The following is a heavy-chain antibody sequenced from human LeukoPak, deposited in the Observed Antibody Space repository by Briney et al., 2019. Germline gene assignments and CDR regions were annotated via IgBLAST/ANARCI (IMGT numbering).Heavy chain of an antibody. CDR1: GFTFSSYG. J-gene: IGHJ6*04. CDR3: ARWIQLWQRYGMDV. D-gene: IGHD5-18*01. V-gene: IGHV3-30*03. Sequence: PGRSLRLSCAASGFTFSSYGMHWVRQAPGKGLDWVAGISYDGSNKYYADSVKGRFTISRDNSTNTLYLQMNSLRAEDTAVYYCARWIQLWQRYGMDVWGKGTTVTVSS. CDR2: ISYDGSNK.